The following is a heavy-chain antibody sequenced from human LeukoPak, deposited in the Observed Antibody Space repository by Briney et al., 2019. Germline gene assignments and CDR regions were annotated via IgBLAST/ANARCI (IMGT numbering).Heavy chain of an antibody. J-gene: IGHJ4*02. V-gene: IGHV1-2*04. CDR3: AVRSGSFDY. D-gene: IGHD1-26*01. Sequence: GASVKVSCKASGYPLTSYYMHWVRQAPGQGLEWMGRINPNSGGTNYAQKFQGWVTMTRDTSISTAYMELSRLRSDDTAVYYCAVRSGSFDYWGQGTLVTVSS. CDR2: INPNSGGT. CDR1: GYPLTSYY.